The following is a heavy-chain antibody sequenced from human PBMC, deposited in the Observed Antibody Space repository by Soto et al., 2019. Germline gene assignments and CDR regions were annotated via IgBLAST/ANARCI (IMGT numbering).Heavy chain of an antibody. J-gene: IGHJ4*02. CDR2: IYWDDDK. Sequence: QITLKESGPTLVKPTQTLTLTCTFSGFSLNTSGVGVGWIRQPPGKALEWLALIYWDDDKRYSPSLKCRLTITKAPSKNHVVLTTTNMNPVDTGTHYCARGAVVEWAFDYLGQGTLVNVSS. CDR3: ARGAVVEWAFDY. D-gene: IGHD3-22*01. V-gene: IGHV2-5*02. CDR1: GFSLNTSGVG.